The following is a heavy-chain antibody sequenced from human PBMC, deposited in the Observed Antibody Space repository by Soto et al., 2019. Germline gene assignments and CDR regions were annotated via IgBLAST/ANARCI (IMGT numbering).Heavy chain of an antibody. V-gene: IGHV1-2*02. CDR3: ARSLTEGYCTITGCYTRPLYGMDV. J-gene: IGHJ6*02. Sequence: ASVKVSCKASGYTFSGYYIHWLRQAPGQGLEWMGWINPNSGGTNYAQKFQGRVTVTRDTPTSTADMELSRLTSDDTAVYYCARSLTEGYCTITGCYTRPLYGMDVWGQGTTVTVSS. CDR1: GYTFSGYY. CDR2: INPNSGGT. D-gene: IGHD2-2*02.